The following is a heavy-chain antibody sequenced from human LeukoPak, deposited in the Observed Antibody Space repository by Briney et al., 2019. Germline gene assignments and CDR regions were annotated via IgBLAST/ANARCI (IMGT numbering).Heavy chain of an antibody. V-gene: IGHV4-59*08. CDR1: GGSISSYY. J-gene: IGHJ4*02. D-gene: IGHD3-3*01. Sequence: SETLSLTCTVSGGSISSYYWSWIRQPPGKGLEWIGYIYYSGSTNYNPSLKSRVTISVDTSKNQFSLKLSSVTAADTAVYYCARVHHQYDFWSGYGAPSYFDYWGQGTLVTVSS. CDR3: ARVHHQYDFWSGYGAPSYFDY. CDR2: IYYSGST.